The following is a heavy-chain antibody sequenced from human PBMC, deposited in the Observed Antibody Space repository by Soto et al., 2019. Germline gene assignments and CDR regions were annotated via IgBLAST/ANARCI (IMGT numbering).Heavy chain of an antibody. CDR3: ARYHDFGDYGYFDY. V-gene: IGHV4-61*01. CDR1: GASVSSTTYY. D-gene: IGHD4-17*01. CDR2: IYYSGNT. J-gene: IGHJ4*02. Sequence: SETLSLTYIVSGASVSSTTYYWTWIRQPPGKGLEWIGYIYYSGNTNYNSSLKSRVTISVDTSKNQFSLKLRSVAAADTAVYYCARYHDFGDYGYFDYWGQGTLVTVSS.